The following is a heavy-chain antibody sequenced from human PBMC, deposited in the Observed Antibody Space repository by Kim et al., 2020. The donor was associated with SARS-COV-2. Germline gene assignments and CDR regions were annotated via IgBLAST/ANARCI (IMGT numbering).Heavy chain of an antibody. D-gene: IGHD6-19*01. Sequence: GGSLRLSCAASGFTFSTYAMSWVRQAPGKGLEWVSAISGSGGGTYYADSVKGRCTISRDNSKNTVYLQMNSLRAEDTAVYYCAKRTTVAGQNFDYWGQGTLVTVSS. V-gene: IGHV3-23*01. J-gene: IGHJ4*02. CDR1: GFTFSTYA. CDR2: ISGSGGGT. CDR3: AKRTTVAGQNFDY.